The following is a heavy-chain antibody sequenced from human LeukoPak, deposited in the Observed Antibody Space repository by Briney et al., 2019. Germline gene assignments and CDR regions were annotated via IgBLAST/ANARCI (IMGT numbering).Heavy chain of an antibody. CDR1: GFTFSSYA. CDR2: ISDSGGST. CDR3: AKDWLVTIPHYYFDY. Sequence: GGSLRLSCAAFGFTFSSYAMSWVRQAPGKGLEWVSAISDSGGSTYYADSVKGRFTISRDNSKNTLYLQMNSLRAEDTAVYYCAKDWLVTIPHYYFDYWGQGTLVTVSS. V-gene: IGHV3-23*01. J-gene: IGHJ4*02. D-gene: IGHD2-21*02.